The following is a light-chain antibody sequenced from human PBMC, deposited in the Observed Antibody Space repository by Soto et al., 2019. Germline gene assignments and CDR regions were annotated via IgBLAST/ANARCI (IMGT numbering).Light chain of an antibody. CDR2: DVS. CDR1: SSDVGGYNY. J-gene: IGLJ1*01. V-gene: IGLV2-14*01. CDR3: SSYTSSSTLYV. Sequence: QSARTQPASVSGFPGQSITISCTGTSSDVGGYNYVSWYQQHPGKAPKLMIYDVSNRPSGVSNRFSGSKSGNTASLTISGLQAEDEADYYCSSYTSSSTLYVFGTGTKVTVL.